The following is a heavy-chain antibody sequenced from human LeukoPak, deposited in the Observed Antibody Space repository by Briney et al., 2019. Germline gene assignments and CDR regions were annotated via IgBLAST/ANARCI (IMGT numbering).Heavy chain of an antibody. J-gene: IGHJ4*02. Sequence: GSLRLSCAASGFTFSSYSMNWVRQAPGKGLEWVSSISSSSSYIYYADSVKGRFTISRDNAKNSLYLQMNSLRAEDTAVYYCARTIGRGPGGYFDYWGQGTLVTVSS. CDR1: GFTFSSYS. CDR2: ISSSSSYI. CDR3: ARTIGRGPGGYFDY. V-gene: IGHV3-21*01. D-gene: IGHD3-9*01.